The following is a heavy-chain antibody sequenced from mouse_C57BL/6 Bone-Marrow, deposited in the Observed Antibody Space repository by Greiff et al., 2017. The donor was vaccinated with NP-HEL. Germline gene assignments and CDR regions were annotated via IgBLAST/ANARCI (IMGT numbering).Heavy chain of an antibody. CDR1: GFTFSDYG. CDR2: ISSGSSTI. V-gene: IGHV5-17*01. Sequence: EVQVVESGGGLVKPGGSLKLSCAASGFTFSDYGMHWVRQAPEKGLEWVAYISSGSSTIYYADTVKGRFTISRDNAKNTLFLQMTSLRSEDTAMYYCARRTGYYGSSYEPHYYAMDYWGQGTSVTVSS. J-gene: IGHJ4*01. CDR3: ARRTGYYGSSYEPHYYAMDY. D-gene: IGHD1-1*01.